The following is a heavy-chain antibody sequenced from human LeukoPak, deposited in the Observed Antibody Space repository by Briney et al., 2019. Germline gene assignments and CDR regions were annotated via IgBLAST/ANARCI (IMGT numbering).Heavy chain of an antibody. Sequence: SETLSLTCAVYGGSFSGYYWSWIRQPPGKGLEWIGEINHSGSTNYNPSLKSRVTISVDTSKNQFSLKLSSVTAADTAVYYCARWKHIVVVTLLHAFDIWGQGTMVTVSS. CDR1: GGSFSGYY. CDR3: ARWKHIVVVTLLHAFDI. V-gene: IGHV4-34*01. D-gene: IGHD2-21*02. CDR2: INHSGST. J-gene: IGHJ3*02.